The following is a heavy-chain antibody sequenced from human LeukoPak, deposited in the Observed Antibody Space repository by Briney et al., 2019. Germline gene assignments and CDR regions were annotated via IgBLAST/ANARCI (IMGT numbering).Heavy chain of an antibody. CDR1: GLTFSKYA. V-gene: IGHV3-23*01. CDR2: ISWSGVNT. CDR3: TREEAYFESLLAYYFDY. D-gene: IGHD3-3*02. J-gene: IGHJ4*02. Sequence: GGSLRLSCAASGLTFSKYAMRWARQAPGKGPEWVSHISWSGVNTSYADCVKGRFTISRDDRKNTLYLQMNSPKAEDTAIYYCTREEAYFESLLAYYFDYWGQGTLVTVSS.